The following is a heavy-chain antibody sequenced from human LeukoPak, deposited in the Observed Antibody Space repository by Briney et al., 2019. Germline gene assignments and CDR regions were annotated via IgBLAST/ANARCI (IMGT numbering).Heavy chain of an antibody. V-gene: IGHV4-39*01. CDR2: FYYSGST. D-gene: IGHD3-10*01. J-gene: IGHJ4*02. CDR1: GGSISSSSYY. CDR3: ARHGYYYGSGSQWGFDY. Sequence: PSETLSLTCTVSGGSISSSSYYWGWIRQPPGKGLEWIGSFYYSGSTYYNPSLKSRVTISVDTSKSQFSLKLSSVTAADTAVYYCARHGYYYGSGSQWGFDYWGQGTLVTVSS.